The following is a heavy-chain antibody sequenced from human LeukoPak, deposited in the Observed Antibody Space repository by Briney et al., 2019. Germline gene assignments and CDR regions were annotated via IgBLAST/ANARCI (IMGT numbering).Heavy chain of an antibody. Sequence: ASVKVSCKASGYTFIGYYMHWVRQAPGQGLEWMGWINPNSGGTNYAQKFQGWVTMTRDTSISTAYMELSRLRSDDTAVYYCARSCSSTSCYPYYYGMDVWGQGTTVTVSS. D-gene: IGHD2-2*01. CDR1: GYTFIGYY. J-gene: IGHJ6*02. V-gene: IGHV1-2*04. CDR3: ARSCSSTSCYPYYYGMDV. CDR2: INPNSGGT.